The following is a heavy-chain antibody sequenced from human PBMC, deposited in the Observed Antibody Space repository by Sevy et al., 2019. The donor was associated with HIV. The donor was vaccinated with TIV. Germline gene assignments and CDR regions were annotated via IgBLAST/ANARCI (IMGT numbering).Heavy chain of an antibody. J-gene: IGHJ5*02. D-gene: IGHD3-10*01. CDR1: GYTFTDFY. CDR2: INPKNGAT. Sequence: ASVKASCKASGYTFTDFYIHWVRQAPGQGLEWMGWINPKNGATAYAQKFQGRVSMTRDTSISTAYIDLTRLRSDDTAIYFCARGLNHYGSGRDYFDPWGQGTLVTVSS. CDR3: ARGLNHYGSGRDYFDP. V-gene: IGHV1-2*02.